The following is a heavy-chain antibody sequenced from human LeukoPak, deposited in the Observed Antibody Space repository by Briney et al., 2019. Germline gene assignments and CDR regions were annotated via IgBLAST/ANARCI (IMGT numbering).Heavy chain of an antibody. D-gene: IGHD2-2*01. CDR1: GGSFSGYY. V-gene: IGHV4-34*01. CDR3: ARGIVPAVTGRWGHWFDP. J-gene: IGHJ5*02. CDR2: INHSGST. Sequence: PSETLSLTCAVYGGSFSGYYWSWIRQPPGKGLEWIGEINHSGSTNYNPSLKSRVTISVDTSKNQFSLKLSSVTAADTAVYYCARGIVPAVTGRWGHWFDPWGQGTLVTVSS.